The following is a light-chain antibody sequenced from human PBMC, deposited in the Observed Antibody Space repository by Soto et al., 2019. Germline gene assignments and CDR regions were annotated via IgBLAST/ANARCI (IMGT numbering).Light chain of an antibody. V-gene: IGKV3-15*01. CDR1: QSVSDN. CDR2: GAF. CDR3: QQYNDWPLT. J-gene: IGKJ1*01. Sequence: EILMTQSPVTLSVSPGERVTLSCRASQSVSDNLAWYQQKPGQAPSLLIYGAFTRATGVPARFSGAGSGTVFTLTSSSLQSEDFALYYCQQYNDWPLTFGQGTKVEI.